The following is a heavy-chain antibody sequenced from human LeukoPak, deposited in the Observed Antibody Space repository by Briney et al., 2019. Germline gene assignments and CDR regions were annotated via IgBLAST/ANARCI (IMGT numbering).Heavy chain of an antibody. CDR2: IPSTSSYT. J-gene: IGHJ4*02. D-gene: IGHD6-13*01. V-gene: IGHV3-11*05. CDR1: GFTFSDYY. CDR3: ARAANTAAGTPTLAVDY. Sequence: GGSLRLSCVASGFTFSDYYMSWVRQAPGKGLEWVSYIPSTSSYTSYADSVKGRFTISRDNAKNSLYLQMNSLRAEDTAVYYCARAANTAAGTPTLAVDYWGQGTLVTVSS.